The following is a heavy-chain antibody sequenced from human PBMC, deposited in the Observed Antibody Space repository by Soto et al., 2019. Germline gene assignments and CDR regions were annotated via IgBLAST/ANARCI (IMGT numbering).Heavy chain of an antibody. Sequence: ASVKVSCKASGYTFTSYGISWVRQAPGQGLEWMGWISAYNGNTNYAQKLQGRVTMTTDTSTSTAYMELRSLRSDDTAVYYCARDEGSSVGFYRRWFDPWGQGTLVTVSS. V-gene: IGHV1-18*01. CDR1: GYTFTSYG. CDR2: ISAYNGNT. CDR3: ARDEGSSVGFYRRWFDP. J-gene: IGHJ5*02. D-gene: IGHD6-6*01.